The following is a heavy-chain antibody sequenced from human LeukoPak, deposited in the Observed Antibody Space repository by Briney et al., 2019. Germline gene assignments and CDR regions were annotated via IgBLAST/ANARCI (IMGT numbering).Heavy chain of an antibody. D-gene: IGHD4-17*01. CDR1: GCSISSNSYY. J-gene: IGHJ2*01. V-gene: IGHV4-39*01. CDR2: IYYSGST. CDR3: ATLYYGDYVGFGWYFDL. Sequence: SETLSLTCTVSGCSISSNSYYWGWIRQPPGKGLEWIGSIYYSGSTYYNPSFKSRVTISVDTSKNQFSLKLSSVTAADPAVYYCATLYYGDYVGFGWYFDLWGRGTLVTVSS.